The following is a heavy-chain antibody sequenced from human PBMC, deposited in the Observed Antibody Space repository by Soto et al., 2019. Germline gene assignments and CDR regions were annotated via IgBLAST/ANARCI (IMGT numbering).Heavy chain of an antibody. CDR2: ISGSGGST. CDR3: AKEPASGWNSDNWFDP. J-gene: IGHJ5*02. D-gene: IGHD6-19*01. V-gene: IGHV3-23*01. Sequence: GGSLRLSCAASGFTFSSYAMSWVRQAPGKGLEWVSAISGSGGSTYYADSVKGRFTISRDNSKNTLYLQMNSLRAEDTAVYYCAKEPASGWNSDNWFDPWGQGTLVTVSS. CDR1: GFTFSSYA.